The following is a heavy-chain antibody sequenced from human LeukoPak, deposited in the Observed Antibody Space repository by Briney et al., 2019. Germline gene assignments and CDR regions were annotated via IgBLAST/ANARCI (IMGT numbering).Heavy chain of an antibody. CDR1: GYTFTSYG. CDR2: ISAYNGNT. V-gene: IGHV1-18*01. J-gene: IGHJ4*02. CDR3: ARRSSYYDSSGYYSDY. Sequence: GASVKVSCKASGYTFTSYGISWVRQAPGQGLEWIGWISAYNGNTNYAQKLQGRVTMTTDTSTSTAYMELRSLRSDDTAVYYCARRSSYYDSSGYYSDYWGQGTLVTVSS. D-gene: IGHD3-22*01.